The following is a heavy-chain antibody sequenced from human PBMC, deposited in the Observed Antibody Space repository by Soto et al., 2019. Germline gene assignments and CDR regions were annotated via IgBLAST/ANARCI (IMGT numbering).Heavy chain of an antibody. CDR1: GFTFSSYW. V-gene: IGHV3-74*01. D-gene: IGHD3-3*01. J-gene: IGHJ4*01. CDR3: ARDVGVPYYDLWSGYDN. CDR2: INSDGSST. Sequence: GGSLRLSCAASGFTFSSYWMHWVRQAPGKGLVWVSRINSDGSSTSYADSVKGRFTISRDNAKNTLYLQMNSLRAEDTAVYYCARDVGVPYYDLWSGYDNWGHGTLVTVSS.